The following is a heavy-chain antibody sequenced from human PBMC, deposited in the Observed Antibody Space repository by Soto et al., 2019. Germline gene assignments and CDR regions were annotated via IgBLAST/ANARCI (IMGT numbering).Heavy chain of an antibody. J-gene: IGHJ4*02. V-gene: IGHV1-69*01. CDR1: GGTFSSYT. CDR3: AIGSTYSGEFEF. CDR2: FVPIVGTT. D-gene: IGHD1-26*01. Sequence: VQLVQSGAEVKQPGSSVKLSCKASGGTFSSYTVTWVRQAPGQGLEWMGGFVPIVGTTYYSQNFQGRLTITADESATTGYMELSSLTSDDTARYYCAIGSTYSGEFEFWGQGTLVTVSS.